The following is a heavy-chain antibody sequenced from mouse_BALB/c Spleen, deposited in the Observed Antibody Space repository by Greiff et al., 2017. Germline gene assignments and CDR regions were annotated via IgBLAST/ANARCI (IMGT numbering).Heavy chain of an antibody. J-gene: IGHJ4*01. D-gene: IGHD1-2*01. CDR2: ISDGGSYT. CDR1: GFTFSDYY. Sequence: EVMLVESGGGLVKPGGSLKLSCAASGFTFSDYYMYWVRQTPEKRLEWVATISDGGSYTYYPDSVKGRFTISRDNAKNNLYLQMSSLKSEDTAMYYCARALYGLYAMDYWGQGTSVTVSS. CDR3: ARALYGLYAMDY. V-gene: IGHV5-4*02.